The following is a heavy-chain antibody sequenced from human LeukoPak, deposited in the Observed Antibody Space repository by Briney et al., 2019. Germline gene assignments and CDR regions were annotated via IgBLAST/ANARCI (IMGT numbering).Heavy chain of an antibody. Sequence: ASAKVSCKASGYIFTNYYMHWVRQAPGQGLEWMGRINPRSGGTNFAQKFQGRVTMTGDTSISAAYMELSRLRSDDTAVYYCARHVSSSGEDSWGQGTLVTVSS. V-gene: IGHV1-2*06. CDR3: ARHVSSSGEDS. CDR1: GYIFTNYY. D-gene: IGHD2-21*01. J-gene: IGHJ4*02. CDR2: INPRSGGT.